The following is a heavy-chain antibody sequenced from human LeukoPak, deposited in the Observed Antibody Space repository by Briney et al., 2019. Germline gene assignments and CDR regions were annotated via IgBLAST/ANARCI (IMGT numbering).Heavy chain of an antibody. J-gene: IGHJ3*02. D-gene: IGHD3-22*01. CDR3: AKAVGSSGYFSRDALDI. V-gene: IGHV3-23*01. CDR1: GFTFSSYA. CDR2: ISGGGSGT. Sequence: GGSLRLSYAPSGFTFSSYAMSWVRQAPGKGLEWVAVISGGGSGTYYADSVRGRFTISRDNSKNTVYLQMNSLRAEDTAIYYCAKAVGSSGYFSRDALDIWGQGTMVTVSS.